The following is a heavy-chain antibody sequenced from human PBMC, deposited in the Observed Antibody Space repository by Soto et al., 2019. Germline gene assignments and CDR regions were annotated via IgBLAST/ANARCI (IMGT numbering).Heavy chain of an antibody. Sequence: SVKVSCKASGGTFSSYTISWVRQAPGQGLEWMGRIIPILGIANYAQKFQGRVTITADKSTSTAYMELSSLRSEDTAVYYCARDLHVNIVPSEPLSYWGQGTLVTVSS. J-gene: IGHJ4*02. V-gene: IGHV1-69*04. CDR2: IIPILGIA. CDR3: ARDLHVNIVPSEPLSY. D-gene: IGHD5-12*01. CDR1: GGTFSSYT.